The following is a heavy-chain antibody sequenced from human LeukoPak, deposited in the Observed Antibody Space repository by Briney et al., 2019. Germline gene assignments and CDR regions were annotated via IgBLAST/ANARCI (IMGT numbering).Heavy chain of an antibody. D-gene: IGHD5-24*01. J-gene: IGHJ4*02. CDR1: GFTFSGYW. CDR2: INEDGSEK. CDR3: ARSRDGYNYWEFDY. V-gene: IGHV3-7*01. Sequence: TGGSLRLSCATSGFTFSGYWMTWVRQAPGKGLEWVANINEDGSEKKYVDSVKGRFTISRDNAKNSLFLQMNSLRAEDTAVYYCARSRDGYNYWEFDYWGQGTLVTVSS.